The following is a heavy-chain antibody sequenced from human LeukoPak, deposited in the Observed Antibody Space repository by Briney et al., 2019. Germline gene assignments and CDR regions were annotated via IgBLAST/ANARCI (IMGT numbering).Heavy chain of an antibody. V-gene: IGHV1-46*01. CDR3: ACGFRITMVRGVPFDY. CDR1: GYTFTSYY. D-gene: IGHD3-10*01. Sequence: ASVKVSCKASGYTFTSYYMHWVRQAPGQGLEWMGIINPSGGSTSYAQKFQGRVTMTRDTSTSTVYMELSSLRSEDSAVYYCACGFRITMVRGVPFDYCGQGTLVTVSS. CDR2: INPSGGST. J-gene: IGHJ4*02.